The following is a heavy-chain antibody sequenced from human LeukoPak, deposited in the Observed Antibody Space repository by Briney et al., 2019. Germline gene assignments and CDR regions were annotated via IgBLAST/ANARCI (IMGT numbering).Heavy chain of an antibody. J-gene: IGHJ4*02. CDR2: TKKDGSEK. CDR1: GFTFSSYW. Sequence: GGSLRLSCAASGFTFSSYWMSWVRQAPGKGLEWVANTKKDGSEKFYVESVKGRFTISRDNAKNSLFLQMNSLRAEDTAIYFCARDGAARGSGSFGDWGQGTLVTVSS. V-gene: IGHV3-7*03. CDR3: ARDGAARGSGSFGD. D-gene: IGHD3-10*01.